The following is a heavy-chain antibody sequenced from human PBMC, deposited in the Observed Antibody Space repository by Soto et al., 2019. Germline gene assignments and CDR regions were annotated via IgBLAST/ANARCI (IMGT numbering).Heavy chain of an antibody. V-gene: IGHV4-34*01. CDR1: GGSFSGYY. D-gene: IGHD2-15*01. CDR2: INHSGST. J-gene: IGHJ4*02. Sequence: PSETLSLTCAVYGGSFSGYYWSWIRQPPGKGLEWIGEINHSGSTNYNPSLKSRVTISVDTSKNQFSLKLSSVTAADTAVYYCAMVIAEEIDYWGQGTLVTVSS. CDR3: AMVIAEEIDY.